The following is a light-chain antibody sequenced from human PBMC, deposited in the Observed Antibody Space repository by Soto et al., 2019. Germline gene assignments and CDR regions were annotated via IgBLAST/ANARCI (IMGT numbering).Light chain of an antibody. CDR1: SSNIGNNY. J-gene: IGLJ2*01. Sequence: QSVLTQPPSVSGAPGQRVTISCSGSSSNIGNNYVSWYQHLPGTAPKLLTYDNNKRPSGIPDRFSGSKSGTSATLGITGLQTGDEADYYCGTWDSSLSIVVFGGGTKVTVL. CDR3: GTWDSSLSIVV. CDR2: DNN. V-gene: IGLV1-51*01.